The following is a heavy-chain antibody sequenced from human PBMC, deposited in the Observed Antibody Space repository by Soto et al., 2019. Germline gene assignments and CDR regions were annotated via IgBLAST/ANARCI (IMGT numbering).Heavy chain of an antibody. CDR3: ARALWRDDYNWGYFDL. Sequence: QVQLVESGGGVVQPGRSLRLSCAASGFSFSSYAMHWVRQAPGKGLEWVAVISYAGSNKYYADSVKGRFTISRDNSKNTLDLTMNSLIPEDTAVYYCARALWRDDYNWGYFDLWGRGTLVTVSS. V-gene: IGHV3-30-3*01. J-gene: IGHJ2*01. CDR2: ISYAGSNK. D-gene: IGHD4-4*01. CDR1: GFSFSSYA.